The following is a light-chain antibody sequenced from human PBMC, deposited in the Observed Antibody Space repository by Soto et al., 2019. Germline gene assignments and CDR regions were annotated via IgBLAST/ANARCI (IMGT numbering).Light chain of an antibody. CDR3: SSYTTSNTPLYV. Sequence: QSVLTQPASVSGSPGQSITISCTGTNSDTAGYNYVSWYQQHPGKAPKLMIYEVSNRPSGVSNRFSGSQSGNTASLTISGLQAEDEANYYCSSYTTSNTPLYVFGTGTKVTVL. J-gene: IGLJ1*01. CDR2: EVS. V-gene: IGLV2-14*01. CDR1: NSDTAGYNY.